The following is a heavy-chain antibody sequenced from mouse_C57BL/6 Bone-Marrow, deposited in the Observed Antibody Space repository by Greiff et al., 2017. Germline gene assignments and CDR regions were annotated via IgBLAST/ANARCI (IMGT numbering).Heavy chain of an antibody. D-gene: IGHD1-1*01. J-gene: IGHJ1*03. CDR3: ARSGGYYGSNWYFDV. CDR1: GYAFSSYW. Sequence: VQLQQSGAELVKPGASVKISCKASGYAFSSYWMNWVKQRPGKGLEWIGQLYPGDGDTNYNGKFKGKATLTADKSSSTAYMQLSSLTSEDSAVYFCARSGGYYGSNWYFDVWGTGTTVTVSS. V-gene: IGHV1-80*01. CDR2: LYPGDGDT.